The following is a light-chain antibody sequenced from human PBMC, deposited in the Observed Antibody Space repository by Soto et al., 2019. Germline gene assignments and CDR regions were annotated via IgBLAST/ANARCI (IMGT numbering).Light chain of an antibody. CDR3: QQYNGWPWT. J-gene: IGKJ1*01. Sequence: DIVMTQSPDSLAVSLGERATINCKSSQSVLYRSNKKNYLAWYLQRPGQAPRLLMYGASTRATDIPARFSGSGSGTEFTLTITGLQSEDFAVYYCQQYNGWPWTLGLGTKVDIK. CDR1: QSVLYRSNKKNY. V-gene: IGKV4-1*01. CDR2: GAS.